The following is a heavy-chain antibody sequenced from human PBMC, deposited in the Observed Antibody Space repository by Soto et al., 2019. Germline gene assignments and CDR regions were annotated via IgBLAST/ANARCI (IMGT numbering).Heavy chain of an antibody. J-gene: IGHJ4*02. V-gene: IGHV3-23*01. D-gene: IGHD3-16*01. CDR2: SSESGGST. CDR1: GFSFSSYV. CDR3: AKYGPGGRVFDH. Sequence: PGGSLRLSCATSGFSFSSYVMNWVRQAPGKGLEWVSVSSESGGSTYYADSVKSRFTISRDNSKNTLYLQMNSLRAEDTAVYYCAKYGPGGRVFDHWGQGTLVTVSS.